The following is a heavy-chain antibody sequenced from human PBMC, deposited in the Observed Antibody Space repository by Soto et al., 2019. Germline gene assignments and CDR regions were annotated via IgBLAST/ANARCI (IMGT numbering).Heavy chain of an antibody. CDR1: GGTFNRYS. D-gene: IGHD2-2*01. CDR3: ATFNEGDCTTTTCYGDFDY. J-gene: IGHJ4*02. CDR2: IIPMFGIT. V-gene: IGHV1-69*02. Sequence: QVHLVQAGAEVKKPGSSVKVSCRASGGTFNRYSISWVRQAPGQGLEWMGRIIPMFGITNYAQKFQGRVMITADKSANTAYMEVSGLRSEDTAMYYWATFNEGDCTTTTCYGDFDYWGQGTLVTVSS.